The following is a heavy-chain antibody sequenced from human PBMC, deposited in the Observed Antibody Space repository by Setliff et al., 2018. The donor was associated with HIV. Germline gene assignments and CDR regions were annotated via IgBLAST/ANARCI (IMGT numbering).Heavy chain of an antibody. V-gene: IGHV4-39*01. CDR3: ARPHGSGRPDAFDI. CDR2: IYNSGST. Sequence: TSETLSLTCAVSGGSISRSTNYWVWIRQPPGEGLEWIGSIYNSGSTDYSPSLKSRGTISVDTSKNQFSLKLSSVTAADTAVYYCARPHGSGRPDAFDIWGQGTMVTVSS. CDR1: GGSISRSTNY. D-gene: IGHD3-10*01. J-gene: IGHJ3*02.